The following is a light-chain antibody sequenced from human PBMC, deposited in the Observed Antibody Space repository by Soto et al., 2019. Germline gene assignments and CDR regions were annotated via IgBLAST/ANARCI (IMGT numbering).Light chain of an antibody. CDR2: DAS. CDR1: QSVSSY. J-gene: IGKJ1*01. CDR3: HQRSNLWT. V-gene: IGKV3-11*01. Sequence: EIVLTQSPATLSLSPGERATLSCRASQSVSSYLAWYQQKPGQAPRLLIYDASNRATGIPARFSGSGSGTDFTLTISSLEPEDFAVYYCHQRSNLWTFGQGTQVEIK.